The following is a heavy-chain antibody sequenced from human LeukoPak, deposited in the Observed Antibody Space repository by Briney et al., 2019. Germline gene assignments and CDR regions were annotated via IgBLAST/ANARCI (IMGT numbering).Heavy chain of an antibody. D-gene: IGHD5-18*01. CDR3: AKDWIQFNRVFDCFDS. Sequence: PGGSLRLSCAASGFNFDDYDMHWVRQAPGKGLEWVATIGNTETFYADSVTGRFTISRDNSKNTVNLQMNRLRVEDTAIYYCAKDWIQFNRVFDCFDSWGQGTLVTVSS. V-gene: IGHV3-23*01. CDR2: IGNTET. J-gene: IGHJ4*02. CDR1: GFNFDDYD.